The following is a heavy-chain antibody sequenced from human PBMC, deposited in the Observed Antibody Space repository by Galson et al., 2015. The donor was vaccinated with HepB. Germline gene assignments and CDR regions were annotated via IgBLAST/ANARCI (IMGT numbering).Heavy chain of an antibody. CDR3: AKVFPEKTDGWYRQALYYFDS. CDR2: ISGSGGST. J-gene: IGHJ4*02. D-gene: IGHD6-19*01. V-gene: IGHV3-23*01. Sequence: SLRLSCAASGFAFHNYVMNWVRQAPGKGLEWVSSISGSGGSTYYRGSFKGRFTISRDNSKNTVYLQMRSLRADDTAIYFCAKVFPEKTDGWYRQALYYFDSWGQGTRVTVSS. CDR1: GFAFHNYV.